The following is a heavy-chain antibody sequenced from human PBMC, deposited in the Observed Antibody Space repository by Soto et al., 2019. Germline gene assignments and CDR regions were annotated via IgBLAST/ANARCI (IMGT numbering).Heavy chain of an antibody. CDR2: IKNKVDGGAA. Sequence: EVQLVESGGDLVKPGGCLRLSCAASGITFINAWMSWVRQAPGKGLGWVGRIKNKVDGGAADYAAPVRGRFTISRDDSKNMLFLQMNNLETEDTAVYYCTTDPGDYQDFWGQGTLVTVSS. V-gene: IGHV3-15*01. D-gene: IGHD4-17*01. J-gene: IGHJ4*02. CDR3: TTDPGDYQDF. CDR1: GITFINAW.